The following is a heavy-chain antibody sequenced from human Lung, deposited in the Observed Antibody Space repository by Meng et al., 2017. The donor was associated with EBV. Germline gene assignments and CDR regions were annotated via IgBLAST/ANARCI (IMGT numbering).Heavy chain of an antibody. CDR2: IYDSGST. CDR1: GGSIRFGDYY. Sequence: HVEIQQCGAGLLNPSEPLSLTCAVYGGSIRFGDYYWSWIRQPPGKGLEWIGYIYDSGSTSYNPSLMSRVTISVDTSRNQFSLKLTSVTAADTAVYYCAREYSSSSGLPGPWGQGTLVTVSS. J-gene: IGHJ5*02. D-gene: IGHD6-6*01. V-gene: IGHV4-30-4*08. CDR3: AREYSSSSGLPGP.